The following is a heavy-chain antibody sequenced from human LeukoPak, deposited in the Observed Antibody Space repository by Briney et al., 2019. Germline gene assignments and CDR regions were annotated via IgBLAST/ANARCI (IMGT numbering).Heavy chain of an antibody. CDR2: ISPDGSSV. V-gene: IGHV3-74*01. Sequence: GGSLRLSCAASGFTFSSYWMHWVRQAPGKGLVWVSRISPDGSSVIYADSVKGRFTISRDNAKNTLYLQMNSLRADDTAVYYCARVSVRPRCHFDYWGQGTLVTVSS. J-gene: IGHJ4*02. CDR3: ARVSVRPRCHFDY. D-gene: IGHD5/OR15-5a*01. CDR1: GFTFSSYW.